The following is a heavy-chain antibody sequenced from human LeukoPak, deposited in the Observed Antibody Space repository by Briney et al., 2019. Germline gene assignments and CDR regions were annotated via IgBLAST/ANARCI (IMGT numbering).Heavy chain of an antibody. V-gene: IGHV4-59*01. Sequence: PSETLSLTCTVSGGSISSYYWSWIRRPPGKGLEWIGYIYYSGSTNYNPSLKSRVTISVDTSKNQFSLKLSSVTAADTAVYYCARECSGGSCYFDYWGQGTLVTVSS. CDR2: IYYSGST. J-gene: IGHJ4*02. D-gene: IGHD2-15*01. CDR3: ARECSGGSCYFDY. CDR1: GGSISSYY.